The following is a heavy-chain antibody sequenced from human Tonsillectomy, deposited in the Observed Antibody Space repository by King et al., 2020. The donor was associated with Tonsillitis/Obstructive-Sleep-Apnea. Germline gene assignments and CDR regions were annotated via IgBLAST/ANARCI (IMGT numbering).Heavy chain of an antibody. CDR2: INHSGST. J-gene: IGHJ2*01. CDR3: ARRGGVVVVPAANWYFDL. D-gene: IGHD2-2*01. Sequence: VQLQQWGAGLLKPSETLSLTCAVYGGSFSGYYWSWIRQPPGKGLEWIGEINHSGSTNYNPSLKSRVTISVDTSKNQFSLKLSSVTAADTAVNYCARRGGVVVVPAANWYFDLWGRGTLVTVSS. CDR1: GGSFSGYY. V-gene: IGHV4-34*01.